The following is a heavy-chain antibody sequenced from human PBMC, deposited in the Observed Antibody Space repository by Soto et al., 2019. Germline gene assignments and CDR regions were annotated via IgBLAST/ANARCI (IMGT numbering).Heavy chain of an antibody. CDR3: AKDRCGGDCYFFDS. CDR1: GFTVSSSGFTFSSYA. J-gene: IGHJ4*01. V-gene: IGHV3-23*01. CDR2: ISGSGRDT. Sequence: VGSLRLSCADSGFTVSSSGFTFSSYAMSWVRQAPGKGLEWVSGISGSGRDTYYADSVKGRFTISRDESKNTLYLQMNSLRVEDTAVYYCAKDRCGGDCYFFDSWGHGTLVTVSS. D-gene: IGHD2-21*02.